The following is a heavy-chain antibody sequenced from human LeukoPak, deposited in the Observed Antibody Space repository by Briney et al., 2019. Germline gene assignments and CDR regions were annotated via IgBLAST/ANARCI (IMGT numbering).Heavy chain of an antibody. CDR1: GFNFSSYA. J-gene: IGHJ4*02. D-gene: IGHD1-1*01. CDR2: ISGSGGST. V-gene: IGHV3-23*01. Sequence: GGSLRLSCAASGFNFSSYAMSWVRQAPGKGLEWVSAISGSGGSTYYADSVKGRSSICRANSKNTLYLQMNTLRAEDTAIYYCAKGSLNDGDIDQWGQGTLVTVSS. CDR3: AKGSLNDGDIDQ.